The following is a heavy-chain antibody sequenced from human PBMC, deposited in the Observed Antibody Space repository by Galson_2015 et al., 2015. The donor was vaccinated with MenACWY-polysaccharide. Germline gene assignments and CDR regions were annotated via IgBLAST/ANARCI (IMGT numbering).Heavy chain of an antibody. CDR3: ARAYCDRTTCYGMDV. D-gene: IGHD2-2*01. Sequence: SLRLSCAASGFTFSTYAIHWVRQAPGKRLEWVAVISYDGSNKYFADSVMGRFTISRDNSRNTLYLQMNSLTLEDTAVYYCARAYCDRTTCYGMDVWGQGTTVTVSS. CDR2: ISYDGSNK. CDR1: GFTFSTYA. J-gene: IGHJ6*02. V-gene: IGHV3-30-3*01.